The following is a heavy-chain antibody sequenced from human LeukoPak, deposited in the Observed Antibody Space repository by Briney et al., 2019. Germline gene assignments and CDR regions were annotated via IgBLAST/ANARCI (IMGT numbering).Heavy chain of an antibody. J-gene: IGHJ4*02. V-gene: IGHV4-34*01. Sequence: SETLSLTCAVYGGSFSGYYWSWIRQPPGEGLEWIGEIKHSGSTTYNPSLKSRVTISLDTSKNQVSLKLNSVTAADTAVYYCATYHYGSGSYHNHPNFDSWGRGTLVTVSS. D-gene: IGHD3-10*01. CDR1: GGSFSGYY. CDR3: ATYHYGSGSYHNHPNFDS. CDR2: IKHSGST.